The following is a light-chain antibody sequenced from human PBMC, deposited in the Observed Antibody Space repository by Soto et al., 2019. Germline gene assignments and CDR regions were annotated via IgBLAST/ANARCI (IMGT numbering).Light chain of an antibody. J-gene: IGKJ5*01. CDR1: QSISNY. Sequence: EILLTKSTATLSFSPGERATPSFRASQSISNYLAWYQQKPGQAPRLLIYDASNRATGIPARFSGSGSGTDFSLTISRLEPEDFAVYYCQQRSNWPHFGQGTRLEI. CDR2: DAS. V-gene: IGKV3-11*01. CDR3: QQRSNWPH.